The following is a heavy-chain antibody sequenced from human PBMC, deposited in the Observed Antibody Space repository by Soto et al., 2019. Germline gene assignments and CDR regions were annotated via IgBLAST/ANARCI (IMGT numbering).Heavy chain of an antibody. V-gene: IGHV3-9*01. CDR1: GLTFDDYS. Sequence: EVQLVESGGGLVRPGRSLRLSCAASGLTFDDYSMHWVRQAPGMGLEWVSGTSWRSVTIDSADSVKGRFTTSRDNANKTLYRHMNDLRPEDTAFYNCTKRFGDRKYENWYFDLWGRGTLVPVSS. CDR2: TSWRSVTI. D-gene: IGHD3-16*01. CDR3: TKRFGDRKYENWYFDL. J-gene: IGHJ2*01.